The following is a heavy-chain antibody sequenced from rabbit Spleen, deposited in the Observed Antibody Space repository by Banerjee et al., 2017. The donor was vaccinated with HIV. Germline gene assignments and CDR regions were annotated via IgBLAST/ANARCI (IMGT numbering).Heavy chain of an antibody. CDR3: ARGSAAMTMVITGYYLNL. Sequence: QQQLEESGGGLVKPGGTLTLTCTASGLDFSSSAMYWVRQAPGKGLELIGSINTGTGNTYYASWAKGRFTISKTSSTTVTLQMTSLTAADTATYFCARGSAAMTMVITGYYLNLWGQGTLITVS. CDR1: GLDFSSSA. D-gene: IGHD2-1*01. CDR2: INTGTGNT. J-gene: IGHJ4*01. V-gene: IGHV1S45*01.